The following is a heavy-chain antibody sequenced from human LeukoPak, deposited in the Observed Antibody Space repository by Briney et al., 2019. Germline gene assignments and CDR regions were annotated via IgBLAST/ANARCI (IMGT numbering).Heavy chain of an antibody. CDR3: AKVGGPFLEWLLSLYYFDY. CDR1: GFTFSSYA. J-gene: IGHJ4*02. CDR2: IIGSGGST. Sequence: GGSLRLSCAASGFTFSSYAMSWVRQAPGKGLEWVSAIIGSGGSTYYADSVKGRFTISRDNSKNTLYLQMNSLRAEDTAVYYCAKVGGPFLEWLLSLYYFDYWGQGTLVTVPS. V-gene: IGHV3-23*01. D-gene: IGHD3-3*01.